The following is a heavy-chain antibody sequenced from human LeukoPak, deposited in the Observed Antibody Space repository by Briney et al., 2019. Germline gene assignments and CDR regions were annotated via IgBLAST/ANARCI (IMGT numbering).Heavy chain of an antibody. CDR2: IYSGGST. CDR3: ARDEGYCSSTSCIVPGGYFDH. CDR1: GFTVSSNY. J-gene: IGHJ4*02. D-gene: IGHD2-2*01. V-gene: IGHV3-66*02. Sequence: GGSLRLSCAASGFTVSSNYMSWVRQAPGKGLEWVSVIYSGGSTYYADSVKGRFTISRDNSKNTLYLQMNSLRAEDTAVYYCARDEGYCSSTSCIVPGGYFDHWGQGSLVTVSS.